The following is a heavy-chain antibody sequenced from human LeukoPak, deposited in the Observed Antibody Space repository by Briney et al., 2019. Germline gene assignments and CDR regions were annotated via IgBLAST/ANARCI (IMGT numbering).Heavy chain of an antibody. J-gene: IGHJ4*02. V-gene: IGHV4-59*01. Sequence: SETLSLTCTVSGGSISSYYWSWIRQPPGKGLEWNGYIYYSGSTNYNPSLKSRVTISVDTSKNQFSLKLSSVTAADTAVYYCARTGIAAAVWGQGTLVTVSS. CDR1: GGSISSYY. D-gene: IGHD6-13*01. CDR2: IYYSGST. CDR3: ARTGIAAAV.